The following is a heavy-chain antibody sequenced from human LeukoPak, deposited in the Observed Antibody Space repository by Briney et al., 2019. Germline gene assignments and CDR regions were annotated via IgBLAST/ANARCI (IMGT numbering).Heavy chain of an antibody. CDR3: ARGVDYGDYLPPDY. V-gene: IGHV4-39*07. D-gene: IGHD4-17*01. J-gene: IGHJ4*02. CDR1: GGSISSSSYY. Sequence: SETLSLTCTVSGGSISSSSYYWGWIRQPPGKGLEWIGSIYYSGSTYYNPSLKSRVTISVDTSKNQFSLKLSSVTAADTAVYYCARGVDYGDYLPPDYWGQGTLVTVSS. CDR2: IYYSGST.